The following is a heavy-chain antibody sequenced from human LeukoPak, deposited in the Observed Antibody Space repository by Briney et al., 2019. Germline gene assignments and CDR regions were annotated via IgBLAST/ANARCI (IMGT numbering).Heavy chain of an antibody. J-gene: IGHJ3*02. Sequence: SETLSLTCAVYGGSFSGYYWSWIRQPPGKGLEWIGEINHSGSTDYNPSLKSRVTISVDTSKNQFSLKLSSVTAADTAVYYCARAQGALDIWGQGTMVTVSS. CDR1: GGSFSGYY. CDR3: ARAQGALDI. CDR2: INHSGST. V-gene: IGHV4-34*01.